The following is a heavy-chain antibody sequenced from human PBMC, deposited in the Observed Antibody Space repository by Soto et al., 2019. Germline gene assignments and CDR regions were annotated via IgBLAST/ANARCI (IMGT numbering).Heavy chain of an antibody. CDR3: TKVRHADGIWSFDC. CDR2: FYGGGSTST. V-gene: IGHV3-23*01. J-gene: IGHJ4*02. Sequence: QLLESGGNLVQPGGSLRLSCAAAGFTFSTYTMSWVRQAPGKGPEWVAGFYGGGSTSTFYADSVKGRFTISRDNSKKMFFLQMNSMIAEDTAVYYCTKVRHADGIWSFDCWGQGRLVTVSS. CDR1: GFTFSTYT. D-gene: IGHD3-3*01.